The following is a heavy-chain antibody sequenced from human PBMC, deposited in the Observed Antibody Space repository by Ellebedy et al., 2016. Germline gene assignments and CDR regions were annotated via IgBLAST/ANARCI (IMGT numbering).Heavy chain of an antibody. D-gene: IGHD3-10*01. Sequence: GESLKISXAASGFSFSNYDMHWVRQATGKGLEWVSVIGTAGDAYYPGSVKGRFTISRENAKNSLYLQMNSLRAEDTAVYYCVRDGYRAARFGEHWYFDLWGRGTLVTVSS. CDR3: VRDGYRAARFGEHWYFDL. J-gene: IGHJ2*01. V-gene: IGHV3-13*01. CDR2: IGTAGDA. CDR1: GFSFSNYD.